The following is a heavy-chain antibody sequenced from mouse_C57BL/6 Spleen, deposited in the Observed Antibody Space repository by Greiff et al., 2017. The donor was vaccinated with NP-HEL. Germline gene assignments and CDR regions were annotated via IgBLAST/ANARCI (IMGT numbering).Heavy chain of an antibody. CDR3: ARYRATGYFDY. V-gene: IGHV1-18*01. J-gene: IGHJ2*01. D-gene: IGHD3-1*01. Sequence: VQLQQSGPELVKPGASVKIPCKASGYTFTDYNMDWVKQSHGKSLEWIGDINPNNGGTIYNQKFKGKATLTVDKSSSTAYMELRSLTSEDTAVYYCARYRATGYFDYWGQGTTLTVTS. CDR1: GYTFTDYN. CDR2: INPNNGGT.